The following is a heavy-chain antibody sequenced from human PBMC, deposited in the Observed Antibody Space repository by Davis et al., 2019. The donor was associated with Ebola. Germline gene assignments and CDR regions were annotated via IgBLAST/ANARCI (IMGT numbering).Heavy chain of an antibody. V-gene: IGHV4-59*08. D-gene: IGHD2-2*01. CDR3: ARHTNLPFVSTGFDP. CDR2: IYYSGST. CDR1: GGSISSYY. Sequence: PSETLSLTCTVSGGSISSYYWSWIRQPPGKGLEWIGYIYYSGSTNYNPSLKSRVTISVDTSKNQFSLKLSSVTAADTAVYYCARHTNLPFVSTGFDPWGQGTLVTVSS. J-gene: IGHJ5*02.